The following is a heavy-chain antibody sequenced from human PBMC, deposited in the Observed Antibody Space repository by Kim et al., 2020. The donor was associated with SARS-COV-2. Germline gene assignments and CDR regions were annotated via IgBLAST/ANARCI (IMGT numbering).Heavy chain of an antibody. CDR3: AKGRGSSFYYAMDV. J-gene: IGHJ6*02. D-gene: IGHD2-15*01. Sequence: ADSVKGRFTISRDNARNSLYLQMNSLRAEDTALYLCAKGRGSSFYYAMDVWGQGTTVMVSS. V-gene: IGHV3-9*01.